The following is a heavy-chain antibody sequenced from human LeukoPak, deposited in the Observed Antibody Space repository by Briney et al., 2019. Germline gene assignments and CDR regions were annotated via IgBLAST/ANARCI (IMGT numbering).Heavy chain of an antibody. V-gene: IGHV1-18*01. Sequence: ASVKVSCKASGYTFTSYGISWVRQAPGQGLEWMGWISAYNGNTNYAQKLQGRVTMTTDTSTSTAYMELRSLRSDDTAVYYCARWAPIQLWSLGYYYYYMDVWGQGTTVTVSS. CDR2: ISAYNGNT. J-gene: IGHJ6*03. D-gene: IGHD5-18*01. CDR1: GYTFTSYG. CDR3: ARWAPIQLWSLGYYYYYMDV.